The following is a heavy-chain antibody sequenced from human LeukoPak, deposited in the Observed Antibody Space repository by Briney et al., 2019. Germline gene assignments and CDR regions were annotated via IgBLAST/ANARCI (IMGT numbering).Heavy chain of an antibody. V-gene: IGHV3-21*01. CDR3: ARDAGSSWYVFDY. CDR2: ISSSSSYI. J-gene: IGHJ4*02. Sequence: GGSLRLSCAASGFTFSSYSMTWVRQAPGKGLEWVSSISSSSSYIYYVDSVKGRFTISRDNAKNSLYLQMNSLRAEDTAVYYCARDAGSSWYVFDYWGQGTLVTVSS. CDR1: GFTFSSYS. D-gene: IGHD6-13*01.